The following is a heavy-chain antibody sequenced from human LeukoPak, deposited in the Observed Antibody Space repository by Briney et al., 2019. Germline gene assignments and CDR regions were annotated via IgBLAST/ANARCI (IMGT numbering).Heavy chain of an antibody. J-gene: IGHJ5*01. D-gene: IGHD1-14*01. Sequence: PSETLSPTWPVAGGSTSSISDEWGGIRQPPGKGLEWIGSIYYSGSTNYNPSLKSRVTISVDTSKNQFSLKLYSVTAADTAVYYCARTTGWFDYWGQGTLVTVSS. CDR3: ARTTGWFDY. V-gene: IGHV4-39*01. CDR2: IYYSGST. CDR1: GGSTSSISDE.